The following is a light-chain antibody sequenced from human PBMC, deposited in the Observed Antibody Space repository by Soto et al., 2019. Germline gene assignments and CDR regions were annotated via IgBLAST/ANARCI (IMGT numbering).Light chain of an antibody. CDR3: QQYDSSLLGCS. CDR2: GAS. CDR1: QYVSSSY. J-gene: IGKJ3*01. Sequence: EIVLTQSPGTLSLSPGERATLSCRASQYVSSSYLAWYQQKSGQAPRLLIYGASTRATGIPDRFSGSGAGTDFTVTISRLEPEDFALYYCQQYDSSLLGCSFGPGTKVDMK. V-gene: IGKV3-20*01.